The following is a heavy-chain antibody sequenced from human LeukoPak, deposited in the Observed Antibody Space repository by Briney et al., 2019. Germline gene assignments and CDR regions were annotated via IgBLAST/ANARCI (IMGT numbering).Heavy chain of an antibody. CDR3: ARHGIVVVPAAYFDY. D-gene: IGHD2-2*01. V-gene: IGHV4-39*01. CDR2: IYYSGNT. Sequence: SETLSLTCTVSGVSISSSNSYWGWIRQPPGKGLEWIGSIYYSGNTYYNASLKSQVSISIDTSKNQFSLKLTSVTAADTAVYYCARHGIVVVPAAYFDYWGQGTLVTVSS. J-gene: IGHJ4*02. CDR1: GVSISSSNSY.